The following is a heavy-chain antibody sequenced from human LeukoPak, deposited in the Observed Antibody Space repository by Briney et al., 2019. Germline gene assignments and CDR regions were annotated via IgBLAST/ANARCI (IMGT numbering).Heavy chain of an antibody. J-gene: IGHJ3*02. CDR3: AKDKGGGWYISGYDAFDI. V-gene: IGHV3-9*01. D-gene: IGHD6-19*01. CDR2: ISWNSGSI. CDR1: GFTFDDYA. Sequence: GGSLRLSCAASGFTFDDYAMHWVRQAPGKGLEWVSGISWNSGSIGYADSVKGRFTISRDNAKNSLYLQMNSLRAEDTALYYCAKDKGGGWYISGYDAFDIWGQGTMVTVSS.